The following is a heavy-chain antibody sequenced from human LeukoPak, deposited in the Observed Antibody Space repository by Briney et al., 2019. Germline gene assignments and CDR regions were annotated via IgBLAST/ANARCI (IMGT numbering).Heavy chain of an antibody. D-gene: IGHD4-17*01. Sequence: SGTLSLTCAVSGGSISSSNWWSWVRQPPGKGLEWIGEIYHSGSTNYNPSLKSRVTISVDTSKNQFSLKLSSVTAADTAVYYCASSPSIATVTAYYFDYWGQGTLVTVSS. CDR2: IYHSGST. CDR3: ASSPSIATVTAYYFDY. J-gene: IGHJ4*02. CDR1: GGSISSSNW. V-gene: IGHV4-4*02.